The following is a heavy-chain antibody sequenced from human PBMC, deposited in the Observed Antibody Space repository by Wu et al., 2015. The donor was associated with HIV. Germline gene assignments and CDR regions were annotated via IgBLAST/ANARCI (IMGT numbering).Heavy chain of an antibody. Sequence: QVQLVQSGAEVKKPGSSVKVSCKASGGTFSSYSISWVRQAPGQGLEWMGWINPNSGGTNYAQKFQGRVTMTRDTSISTAYMELSRLRSDDTAVYYCARDGGAYCGGDCQSPDPINPSYYFDYWGQGTLVTVSS. CDR2: INPNSGGT. CDR3: ARDGGAYCGGDCQSPDPINPSYYFDY. J-gene: IGHJ4*02. V-gene: IGHV1-2*02. CDR1: GGTFSSYS. D-gene: IGHD2-21*02.